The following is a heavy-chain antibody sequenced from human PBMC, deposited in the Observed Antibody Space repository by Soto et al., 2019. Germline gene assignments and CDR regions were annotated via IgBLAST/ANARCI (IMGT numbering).Heavy chain of an antibody. CDR2: IYYSGST. CDR3: ARVPSYCSSTSCRQDFDY. CDR1: GGSISSSSYY. V-gene: IGHV4-39*02. D-gene: IGHD2-2*01. Sequence: QLQLQESGPGLVKPSETLSLTCTVSGGSISSSSYYWGWIRQPPGKGLEWIGSIYYSGSTYYNPSLKSRVTISVDTAKNHFSLKLSSVTAADTAVYYCARVPSYCSSTSCRQDFDYWGQGTLVTVSS. J-gene: IGHJ4*02.